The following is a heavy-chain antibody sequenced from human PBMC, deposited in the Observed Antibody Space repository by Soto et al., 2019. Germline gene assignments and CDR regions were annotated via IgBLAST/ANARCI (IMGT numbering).Heavy chain of an antibody. CDR3: ARLPTLVVPAALILAT. D-gene: IGHD2-2*01. J-gene: IGHJ5*02. CDR1: GFTFNNYW. V-gene: IGHV3-7*03. CDR2: IKVDESAK. Sequence: PGGSLRLSCAASGFTFNNYWMSWVRQAPGKGLEWVANIKVDESAKYYVDSVKGRFTISRDNAKNSLYLQMNSLRADDTAVYYCARLPTLVVPAALILATWGQGTRVTVSS.